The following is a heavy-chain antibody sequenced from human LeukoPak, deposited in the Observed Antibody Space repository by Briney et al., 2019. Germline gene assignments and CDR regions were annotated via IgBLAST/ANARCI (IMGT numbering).Heavy chain of an antibody. Sequence: SETLSLTCTVSGGSISSYYWSWIRQPPGKGLEWIGYIYYSGSTNYNPSLKSRVTISVDTSKNQFSLKLSPVTAADTAVYYCARDGTVNPYNWFDPWGQGTLVTVSS. CDR2: IYYSGST. V-gene: IGHV4-59*01. J-gene: IGHJ5*02. CDR1: GGSISSYY. D-gene: IGHD3-10*01. CDR3: ARDGTVNPYNWFDP.